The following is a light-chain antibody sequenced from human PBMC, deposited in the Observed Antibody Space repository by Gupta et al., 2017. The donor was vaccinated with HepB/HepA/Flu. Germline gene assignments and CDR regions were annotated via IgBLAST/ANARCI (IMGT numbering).Light chain of an antibody. CDR2: GAS. CDR3: QQYNNWPLT. CDR1: QSVGSN. Sequence: EIVMTQSPATLSVSQGESATLSCRASQSVGSNLAWYQQKPGQAPRLLIYGASTRATGVPARFSGDGSGTKFTLTISSLQSEDFAVYSCQQYNNWPLTFGGGTKVEIK. V-gene: IGKV3-15*01. J-gene: IGKJ4*01.